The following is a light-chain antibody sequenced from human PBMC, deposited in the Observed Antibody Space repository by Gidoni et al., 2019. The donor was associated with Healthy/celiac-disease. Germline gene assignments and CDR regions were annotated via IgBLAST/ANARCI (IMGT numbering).Light chain of an antibody. CDR3: QQYSSYALT. Sequence: DIQITQSPSTLSASVGDRVTTTRRASHSISSWLAWYQQKPGEAPKLLIYKASSLESGVPSRFSGSGSGTEFTLTISRLQPDDFATYYCQQYSSYALTFGGGTKVEIK. J-gene: IGKJ4*01. CDR2: KAS. CDR1: HSISSW. V-gene: IGKV1-5*03.